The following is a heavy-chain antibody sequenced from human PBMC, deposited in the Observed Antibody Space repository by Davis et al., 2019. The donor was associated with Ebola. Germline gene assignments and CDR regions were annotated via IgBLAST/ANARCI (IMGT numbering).Heavy chain of an antibody. Sequence: GESLKISCAASGFTFSSYAMHWVRQAPGKGLEWVAVISYDGSNKYYADSVKGRFTISRDNSKNTLYLQMNSLRAEDTAMYYCGRDVSGSYDYWGQGTLVTVSS. CDR3: GRDVSGSYDY. CDR2: ISYDGSNK. V-gene: IGHV3-30-3*01. CDR1: GFTFSSYA. D-gene: IGHD1-26*01. J-gene: IGHJ4*02.